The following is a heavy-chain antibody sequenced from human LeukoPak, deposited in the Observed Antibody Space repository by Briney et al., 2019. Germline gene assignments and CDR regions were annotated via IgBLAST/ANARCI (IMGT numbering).Heavy chain of an antibody. D-gene: IGHD3/OR15-3a*01. CDR1: GFTFSSYA. V-gene: IGHV3-30*18. CDR2: ISYDGTNK. J-gene: IGHJ4*02. Sequence: GRSLRLSCAASGFTFSSYAMHWVRQAPGKGLEWVAVISYDGTNKMYADSVKGRFIISRDNSKNTLYLQMNSLRAEDTAVYYCAKIPQVGTVAVPSFDHWGQGTLVTVSS. CDR3: AKIPQVGTVAVPSFDH.